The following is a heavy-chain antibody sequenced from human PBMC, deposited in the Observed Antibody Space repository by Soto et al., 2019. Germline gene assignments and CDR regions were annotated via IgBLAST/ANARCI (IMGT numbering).Heavy chain of an antibody. CDR3: ERKGGYSGYARYYYYGMDV. CDR1: GGTFSSYA. V-gene: IGHV1-69*01. CDR2: VIPSFGTA. J-gene: IGHJ6*02. Sequence: QVQLVQSGAEVKKPGSSVNVSCKAAGGTFSSYAISWVRQAPGQGLEWMGVVIPSFGTANNAPKFQGRVTITADESTSTAYMELSSLRYEDKAVYYCERKGGYSGYARYYYYGMDVWGQGTTVTVSS. D-gene: IGHD5-12*01.